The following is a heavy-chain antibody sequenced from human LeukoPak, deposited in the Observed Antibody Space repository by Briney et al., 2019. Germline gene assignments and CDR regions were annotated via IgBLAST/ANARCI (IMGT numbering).Heavy chain of an antibody. V-gene: IGHV4-30-4*08. CDR1: GAAMNSGDYY. J-gene: IGHJ4*02. CDR2: IHYNGAT. CDR3: SRVMSDCGSVMCYKGYLDS. Sequence: PSETLSLTCSASGAAMNSGDYYWTWIRQSPGMGLEWIAYIHYNGATYYNPSLKSRLSVSLDTSRNQFSLNLNSVTAADTAAYFCSRVMSDCGSVMCYKGYLDSWGQGTLVTVSS. D-gene: IGHD2-21*01.